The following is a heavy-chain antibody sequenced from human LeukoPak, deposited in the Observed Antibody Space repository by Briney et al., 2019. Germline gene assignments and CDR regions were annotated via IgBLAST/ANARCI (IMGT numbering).Heavy chain of an antibody. Sequence: ASVKVSCKASGGTFSSYAISWVRQAPGQGLEWMGGIIPIFGTANYAQKFQGRVTITTDESTSTAYMELSSLRSEDTAVYYCARLGYSRPSGWFDPWGQGTLVTVSS. V-gene: IGHV1-69*05. CDR2: IIPIFGTA. D-gene: IGHD6-13*01. J-gene: IGHJ5*02. CDR1: GGTFSSYA. CDR3: ARLGYSRPSGWFDP.